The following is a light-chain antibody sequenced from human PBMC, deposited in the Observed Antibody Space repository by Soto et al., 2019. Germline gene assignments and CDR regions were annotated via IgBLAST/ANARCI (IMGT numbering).Light chain of an antibody. CDR2: GAS. J-gene: IGKJ1*01. V-gene: IGKV3-20*01. CDR3: HQFSLPRT. CDR1: QSVSSSY. Sequence: EIVVTQSPGTLSLSPGEGATLSCRASQSVSSSYLAWYQQKPGQAPRLVIYGASIRATGIPDRFSGSGSGTDFTLTISRLEPEDFAVYYCHQFSLPRTFGQGTKVEIK.